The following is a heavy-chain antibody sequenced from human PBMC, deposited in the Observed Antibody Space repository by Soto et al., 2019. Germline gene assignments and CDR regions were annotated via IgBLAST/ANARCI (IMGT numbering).Heavy chain of an antibody. CDR2: ISSSSSYI. CDR1: GFTFSSYS. J-gene: IGHJ6*02. D-gene: IGHD6-13*01. CDR3: AKDHVYNTSSDHPRYYGRYV. V-gene: IGHV3-21*01. Sequence: PGGSLRLSCAASGFTFSSYSMNWVRQAPGKGLEWVSSISSSSSYIYYADSVKGRFTISRDNAKNSLYLQMNSLRAEDTAVYYCAKDHVYNTSSDHPRYYGRYVRGQGTTVTVSS.